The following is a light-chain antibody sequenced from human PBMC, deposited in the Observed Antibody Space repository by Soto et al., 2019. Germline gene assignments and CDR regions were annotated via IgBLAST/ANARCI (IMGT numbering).Light chain of an antibody. V-gene: IGLV2-14*01. J-gene: IGLJ1*01. CDR2: EVS. Sequence: QPASVSGSPGQSITISCTGTSSDVGGYNYVSWYQQHPGQAPKLMIYEVSNRPSGVSDRFSGSRSGNTASLTISGLQAEDEADYYCSSSTSTSTYVFGTGTKLTVL. CDR1: SSDVGGYNY. CDR3: SSSTSTSTYV.